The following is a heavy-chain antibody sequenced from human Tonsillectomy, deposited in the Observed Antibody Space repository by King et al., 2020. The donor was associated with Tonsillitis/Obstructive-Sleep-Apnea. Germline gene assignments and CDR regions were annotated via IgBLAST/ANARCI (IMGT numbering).Heavy chain of an antibody. V-gene: IGHV3-33*01. CDR1: GFTFSSYG. CDR3: ATDETSLHDYCDGLTLDY. CDR2: IWYDGSNK. D-gene: IGHD4-17*01. Sequence: VQLVESGGGVVQPGRSLRLSCAASGFTFSSYGMHWVRQAPGKGLEWVAIIWYDGSNKYYADSVKGRFTISRDNSNNTLYLQMNSLRAEDTAVYYCATDETSLHDYCDGLTLDYWGQGTLVTVSS. J-gene: IGHJ4*02.